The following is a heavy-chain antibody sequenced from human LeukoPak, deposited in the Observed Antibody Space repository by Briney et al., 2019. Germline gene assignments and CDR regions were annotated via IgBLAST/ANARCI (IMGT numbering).Heavy chain of an antibody. V-gene: IGHV1-2*02. J-gene: IGHJ4*02. CDR2: INPNSGGT. CDR3: ARGATLYSGSYQN. CDR1: GYTFTGYY. Sequence: GASVKVSCKASGYTFTGYYMHWVRQAPGQGLEWMGWINPNSGGTNYAQKFQGRVTMTRNTSISTAYMELSSLRSEDTAVYYCARGATLYSGSYQNWGQGTLVTVSS. D-gene: IGHD1-26*01.